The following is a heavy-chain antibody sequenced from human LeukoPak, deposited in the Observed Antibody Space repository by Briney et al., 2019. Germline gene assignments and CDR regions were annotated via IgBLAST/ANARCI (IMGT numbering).Heavy chain of an antibody. J-gene: IGHJ4*02. V-gene: IGHV4-59*12. D-gene: IGHD3-9*01. CDR1: GGSISSYY. CDR2: IYYSGST. CDR3: ARGQGIFTGYPFDY. Sequence: KPSETLSLTCTVSGGSISSYYWSWIRQPPGKGLEGIGYIYYSGSTYYNPSLKSRVSLSVDKSDNQFSLKLSSVTAADTAVYYCARGQGIFTGYPFDYWGQGILVTVSS.